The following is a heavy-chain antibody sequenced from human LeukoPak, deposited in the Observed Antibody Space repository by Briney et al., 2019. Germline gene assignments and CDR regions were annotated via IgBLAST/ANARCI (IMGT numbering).Heavy chain of an antibody. V-gene: IGHV1-18*01. J-gene: IGHJ6*02. D-gene: IGHD2-2*01. CDR2: ISAYNGNT. CDR3: ARDEDQLPTSYYYYYYGMDV. Sequence: ASVKVSCKASGYTFTSYGISWVRQAPGQGLEWMGWISAYNGNTNYAQKLQGRVTRTTDQSTSTAYMEHRSLRSDGTAVYYCARDEDQLPTSYYYYYYGMDVWGQGTTVTVSS. CDR1: GYTFTSYG.